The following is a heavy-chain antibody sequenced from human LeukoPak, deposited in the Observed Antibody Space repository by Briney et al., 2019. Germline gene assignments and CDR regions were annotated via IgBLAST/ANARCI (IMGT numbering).Heavy chain of an antibody. CDR1: GYSFTDYY. Sequence: ASVKVSCKTSGYSFTDYYMHWVRQAPGQGLEWMGWINPNSGGTSAAQKFQGRVTMTRDTSITTVYMEVSWLTSDDTAIYYCARADRLHGGPYLIGPWGQGTLVTVSS. V-gene: IGHV1-2*02. CDR2: INPNSGGT. D-gene: IGHD2-21*01. CDR3: ARADRLHGGPYLIGP. J-gene: IGHJ5*02.